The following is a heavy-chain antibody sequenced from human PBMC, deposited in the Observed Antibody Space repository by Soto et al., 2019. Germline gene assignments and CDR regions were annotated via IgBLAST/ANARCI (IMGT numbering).Heavy chain of an antibody. Sequence: SETLSLTCTVSGGSISSYYWSWIRQPPGKGLEWIGYIYYSGSTNYNPSLESRVTISVDTSKKQFSLKLSSVTAADTAVFYCATNPLDFFSGCSCYGRNWFDPRGQGTLVTVSS. J-gene: IGHJ5*02. CDR2: IYYSGST. V-gene: IGHV4-59*12. CDR1: GGSISSYY. CDR3: ATNPLDFFSGCSCYGRNWFDP. D-gene: IGHD2-15*01.